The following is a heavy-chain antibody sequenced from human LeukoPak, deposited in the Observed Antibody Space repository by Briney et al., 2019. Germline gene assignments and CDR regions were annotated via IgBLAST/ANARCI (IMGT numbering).Heavy chain of an antibody. CDR1: GFTFDGYA. D-gene: IGHD6-19*01. Sequence: PGRSQRLSCAASGFTFDGYAMHWVRQAPGKGLEWVSGISWNSGSIGYADSVKGRFTISRDNAKNSLYLQMNSLRAEDTALYYCAKDIGSGWPYYYGMDVWGQGTTVTVSS. CDR2: ISWNSGSI. V-gene: IGHV3-9*01. CDR3: AKDIGSGWPYYYGMDV. J-gene: IGHJ6*02.